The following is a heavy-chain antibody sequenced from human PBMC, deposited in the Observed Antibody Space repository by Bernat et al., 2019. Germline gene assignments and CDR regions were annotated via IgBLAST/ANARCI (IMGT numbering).Heavy chain of an antibody. D-gene: IGHD4-23*01. V-gene: IGHV3-30*18. CDR1: GFIFSNYG. CDR3: AKVLTGLRWSTPFDY. J-gene: IGHJ4*02. CDR2: ISYDGSNK. Sequence: QVQLAESGGGVVQPGRSLRLSCAASGFIFSNYGMHWVRQAPGKGLEWVAVISYDGSNKYYADSVKGRFTISRDDSKKTLYLQMNSLRAEDTAVYYCAKVLTGLRWSTPFDYWGQGTLVTVSS.